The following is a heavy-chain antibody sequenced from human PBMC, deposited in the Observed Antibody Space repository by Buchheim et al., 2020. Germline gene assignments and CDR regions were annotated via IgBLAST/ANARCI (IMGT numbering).Heavy chain of an antibody. J-gene: IGHJ4*02. CDR3: ARVPGSIQLWSAWYFDY. D-gene: IGHD5-18*01. CDR2: IYYSGST. Sequence: QVQLQESGPGLVKPSQTLSLTCTVSGGSISSGDYYWSWIRQPPGKGLEWIGYIYYSGSTYYNPSLKSRVTISVDTSKNTFTLKLSSVTAADTAVYYCARVPGSIQLWSAWYFDYWGQGTL. CDR1: GGSISSGDYY. V-gene: IGHV4-30-4*01.